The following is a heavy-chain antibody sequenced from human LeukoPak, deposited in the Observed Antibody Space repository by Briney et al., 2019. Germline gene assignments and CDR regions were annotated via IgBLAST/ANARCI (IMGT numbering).Heavy chain of an antibody. V-gene: IGHV3-48*01. CDR3: VRDFAYAFDH. CDR2: ISSVM. Sequence: GGSLRLSCAASGFAFRSYWMSWVRQAPGKGLEWISYISSVMSYADSVKGRFTISRDNAKNSLYLQMNSLRPEDTAAYYCVRDFAYAFDHWGQGTLVTVSS. J-gene: IGHJ4*02. D-gene: IGHD3-16*01. CDR1: GFAFRSYW.